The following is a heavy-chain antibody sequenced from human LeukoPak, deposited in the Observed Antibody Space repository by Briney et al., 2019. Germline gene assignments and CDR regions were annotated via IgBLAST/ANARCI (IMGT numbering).Heavy chain of an antibody. CDR1: GLTFSSYS. CDR2: ISSSSSYI. V-gene: IGHV3-21*01. CDR3: ARGTDYYDSSGYYYFVQSWDYFDY. D-gene: IGHD3-22*01. J-gene: IGHJ4*02. Sequence: GGSLRLSCAASGLTFSSYSMNWVRQAPGKGLEWVSSISSSSSYIYYADSVKGRFTISRDNAKNSLYLQMNSLRAEDTAVYYCARGTDYYDSSGYYYFVQSWDYFDYWGQGTLVTVSS.